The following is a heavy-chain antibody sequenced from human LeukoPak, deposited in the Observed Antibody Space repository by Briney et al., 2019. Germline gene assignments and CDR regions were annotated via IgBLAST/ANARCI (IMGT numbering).Heavy chain of an antibody. CDR3: AKAGGWFGELLQTSADNWFDP. Sequence: GGSLRLSCAASGFTFSSSAMSWVRQVPGKGLEWVSGISASGGSTYYADSVKGRFTISRDNPKNTLYLQMNSLRAEDTAVYYCAKAGGWFGELLQTSADNWFDPWGQGTLVTVSS. J-gene: IGHJ5*02. D-gene: IGHD3-10*01. CDR1: GFTFSSSA. CDR2: ISASGGST. V-gene: IGHV3-23*01.